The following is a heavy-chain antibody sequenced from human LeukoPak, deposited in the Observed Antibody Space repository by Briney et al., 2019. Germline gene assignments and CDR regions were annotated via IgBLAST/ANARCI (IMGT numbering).Heavy chain of an antibody. CDR3: ARGSSRDGYNYFGY. D-gene: IGHD5-24*01. CDR1: GGTFSSYA. J-gene: IGHJ4*02. Sequence: SVKVSCKASGGTFSSYAISWVRQAPGQGLEWMGRIIPILGIANYAQKFQGRVTITADKSTSTAYMELSSLRSEDTAVNYCARGSSRDGYNYFGYWGQGTLVTVSS. V-gene: IGHV1-69*04. CDR2: IIPILGIA.